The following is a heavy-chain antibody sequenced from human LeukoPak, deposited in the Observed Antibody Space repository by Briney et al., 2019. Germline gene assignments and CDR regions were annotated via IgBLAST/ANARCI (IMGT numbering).Heavy chain of an antibody. CDR3: TRDFEALGGYFVY. J-gene: IGHJ4*02. CDR1: GCTPGDYG. D-gene: IGHD3-16*01. V-gene: IGHV3-20*04. CDR2: INWNGGST. Sequence: VGSQRLSWAASGCTPGDYGMSWVRQAPGKGLELVSGINWNGGSTGYADSVKGRFTIPRDNAKNSLYLQMNSLRADDTALYYCTRDFEALGGYFVYWGQGPLVTVSS.